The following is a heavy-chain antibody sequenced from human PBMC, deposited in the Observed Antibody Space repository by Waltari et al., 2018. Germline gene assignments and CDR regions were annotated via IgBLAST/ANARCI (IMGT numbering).Heavy chain of an antibody. CDR3: ARGSGVDY. V-gene: IGHV3-23*01. J-gene: IGHJ4*02. CDR1: VFTFSTYV. CDR2: ISDGGGII. Sequence: EVQLLESGGGLLQPGRSLRLSCAASVFTFSTYVMNWVRQAPGKGLEWVSSISDGGGIINYADSVKGRFTISRDNSKNTVYLQMKSLRAEDTAVYYCARGSGVDYWGQGTLVTISS. D-gene: IGHD7-27*01.